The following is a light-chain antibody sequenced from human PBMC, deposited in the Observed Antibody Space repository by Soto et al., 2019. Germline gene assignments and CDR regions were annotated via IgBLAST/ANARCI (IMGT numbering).Light chain of an antibody. CDR2: DAS. V-gene: IGKV1-33*01. CDR3: QQYANLTIT. CDR1: QDISNY. Sequence: DIQMTQSPSSLSASVGDRVTITCQASQDISNYLNWYQQKPGKAPKLLIYDASNLETGVPSRFSGSGSGTDFTFTISSLQPEDSAKYYCQQYANLTITFGQGTRLEIK. J-gene: IGKJ5*01.